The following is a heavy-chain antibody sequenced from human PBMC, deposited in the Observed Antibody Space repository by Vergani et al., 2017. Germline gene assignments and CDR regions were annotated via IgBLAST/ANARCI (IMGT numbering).Heavy chain of an antibody. CDR3: ARDYGAPGADAFDI. V-gene: IGHV3-30-3*01. D-gene: IGHD4/OR15-4a*01. J-gene: IGHJ3*02. CDR2: ISYDGSNK. CDR1: GFTFRNYA. Sequence: QVQLVESGGGVVQPGRSLRLSCAASGFTFRNYAMHWVRQAPGKGLEWVAIISYDGSNKYYADSVKGRFTISRDNSKNTVYLQMNSLRAEDTAVYYCARDYGAPGADAFDIWGQGTMVTVSS.